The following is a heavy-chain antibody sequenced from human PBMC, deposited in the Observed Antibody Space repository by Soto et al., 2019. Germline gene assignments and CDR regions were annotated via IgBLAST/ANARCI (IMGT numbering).Heavy chain of an antibody. D-gene: IGHD5-18*01. CDR3: ARQGYGYGGGYFDC. J-gene: IGHJ4*02. CDR2: IYSGGSA. Sequence: EVQLVESGGGLVQPGGSLRLSCAASGFTVSSNYMSWVRQAPGKGLEWVSVIYSGGSAYYADSVKGRFTISRDNSKNTLYLRMNSLRAEDTAVYYCARQGYGYGGGYFDCWGQGTLVTVSS. CDR1: GFTVSSNY. V-gene: IGHV3-66*04.